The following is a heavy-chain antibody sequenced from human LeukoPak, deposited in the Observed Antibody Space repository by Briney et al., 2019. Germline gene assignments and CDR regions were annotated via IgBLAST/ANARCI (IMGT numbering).Heavy chain of an antibody. CDR2: IVVGSGNT. J-gene: IGHJ4*02. CDR1: GFTFTSSA. V-gene: IGHV1-58*01. Sequence: SVTVSCTASGFTFTSSAVQWVRQARGQRLEWIGWIVVGSGNTNYAQKFQERVTITRDMSTSTAYMELSSLRSEDTAVYYCVAAPLPAVAALFDFDYWGQGTLVTASS. D-gene: IGHD6-19*01. CDR3: VAAPLPAVAALFDFDY.